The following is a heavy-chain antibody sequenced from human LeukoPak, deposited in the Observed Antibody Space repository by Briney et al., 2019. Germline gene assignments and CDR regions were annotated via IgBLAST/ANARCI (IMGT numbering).Heavy chain of an antibody. CDR3: ARQTRDGSGSRGYSFDF. CDR1: GYIFTPNW. V-gene: IGHV5-51*01. Sequence: GESLKISCKGSGYIFTPNWIGWVRQMPGKGLEWMGIIYPGDSDTRYSPSFEGQVTISVDKSISTAYLQWSSLKASDTAMYYCARQTRDGSGSRGYSFDFWGQGTLVTVSS. D-gene: IGHD3-10*01. CDR2: IYPGDSDT. J-gene: IGHJ4*02.